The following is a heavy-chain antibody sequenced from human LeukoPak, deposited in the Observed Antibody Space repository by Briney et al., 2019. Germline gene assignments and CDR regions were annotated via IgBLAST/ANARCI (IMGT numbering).Heavy chain of an antibody. CDR3: ARVESMDPINPYSSGYRGPGNTWTYGMDV. CDR1: GYTFTGYY. J-gene: IGHJ6*02. Sequence: ASVKVSCKASGYTFTGYYMHWVRQAPGQGLEWMGWINPNSGGTNYAQKFQGRVTMTRDTSISTAYMELSRLRSDDTAVYYCARVESMDPINPYSSGYRGPGNTWTYGMDVWGQGTTVTVSS. CDR2: INPNSGGT. V-gene: IGHV1-2*02. D-gene: IGHD3-22*01.